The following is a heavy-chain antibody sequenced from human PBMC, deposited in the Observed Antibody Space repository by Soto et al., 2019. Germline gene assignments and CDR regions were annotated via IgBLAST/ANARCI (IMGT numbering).Heavy chain of an antibody. Sequence: QVQLQESGPGLVKPSETLSLTCTVSGGSISAYYWNWVRQPPGKGLEWIGNIYYTGSTNYNPSLKSRVTISVDTSKNQFSLRLSSVTAADTAVYYCARPSVAGTWGPFDYWGQGTLVTVSS. V-gene: IGHV4-59*01. CDR1: GGSISAYY. D-gene: IGHD6-19*01. CDR3: ARPSVAGTWGPFDY. J-gene: IGHJ4*02. CDR2: IYYTGST.